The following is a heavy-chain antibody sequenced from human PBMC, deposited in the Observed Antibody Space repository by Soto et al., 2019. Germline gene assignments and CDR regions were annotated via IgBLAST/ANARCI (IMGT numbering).Heavy chain of an antibody. D-gene: IGHD6-6*01. V-gene: IGHV4-31*03. CDR2: IYYSGST. CDR1: GGSISSGGYY. CDR3: ARDSPSSSYYYYYGMDV. J-gene: IGHJ6*02. Sequence: QVQLQESGPGLVKPSQTLSLTCTVSGGSISSGGYYWSWIRQHPGKGLGWIGYIYYSGSTYYNPSLKRRVTISVDTSKNQFSLKLSSVTAADTAVYYCARDSPSSSYYYYYGMDVWGQGTTVTVSS.